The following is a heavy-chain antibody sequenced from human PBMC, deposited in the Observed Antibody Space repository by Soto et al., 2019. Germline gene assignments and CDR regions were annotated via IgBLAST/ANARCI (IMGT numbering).Heavy chain of an antibody. CDR3: ARVKRNSSSSHYYYYMDV. CDR1: GGTFSSYA. Sequence: ASVKVSCKASGGTFSSYAISWVRQAPGQGLEWMGGIIPIFGTANYAQKFQGRVTITADESTSTAYMELSSLRSEDTAVYYCARVKRNSSSSHYYYYMDVWGKGTTVTVSS. J-gene: IGHJ6*03. D-gene: IGHD6-13*01. V-gene: IGHV1-69*13. CDR2: IIPIFGTA.